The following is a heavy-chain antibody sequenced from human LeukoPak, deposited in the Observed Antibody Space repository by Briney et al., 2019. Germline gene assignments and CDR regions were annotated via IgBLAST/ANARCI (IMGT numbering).Heavy chain of an antibody. CDR3: ARGNYGDYAT. D-gene: IGHD4-17*01. CDR1: GGSISSGSYY. J-gene: IGHJ5*02. V-gene: IGHV4-61*02. Sequence: SQTLSLTCTVSGGSISSGSYYWSWIRQPAGKGLEWIGRIYTCGSTNYNPSLKSRVTISVDTSKNQFSLKLSSVTAADTAVYYCARGNYGDYATWGQGTLVTVSS. CDR2: IYTCGST.